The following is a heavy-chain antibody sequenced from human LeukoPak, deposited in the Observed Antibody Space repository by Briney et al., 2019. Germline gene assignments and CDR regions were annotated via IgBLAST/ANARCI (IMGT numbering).Heavy chain of an antibody. CDR1: GFTFSKFA. CDR3: TKDPNGDYVGAFDP. V-gene: IGHV3-23*01. J-gene: IGHJ5*02. CDR2: ITGSHGPT. D-gene: IGHD4-17*01. Sequence: LTGGSLRLSCAASGFTFSKFAMTWVRQAPGKGLEWVSSITGSHGPTYNTDSVKGRFTISRDNSQNTLYLQMNSLRAEDTAVYYCTKDPNGDYVGAFDPCGQGTLVTVSS.